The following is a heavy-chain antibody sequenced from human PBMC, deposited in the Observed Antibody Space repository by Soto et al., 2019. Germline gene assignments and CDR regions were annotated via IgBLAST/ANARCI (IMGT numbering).Heavy chain of an antibody. CDR3: ARGGVDMIRGITGKRTWLDP. CDR1: GGSFSSYY. D-gene: IGHD3-10*01. V-gene: IGHV4-34*01. Sequence: QVQLQQWGDGLLKPSETLSLTCAVYGGSFSSYYWNWIRQSPGKGLEWIGDIKRIGSANYNPSLTGRVTMSVDSSKNQFYLRLSSVTAADTAMYYCARGGVDMIRGITGKRTWLDPWGQGTLVIVS. J-gene: IGHJ5*02. CDR2: IKRIGSA.